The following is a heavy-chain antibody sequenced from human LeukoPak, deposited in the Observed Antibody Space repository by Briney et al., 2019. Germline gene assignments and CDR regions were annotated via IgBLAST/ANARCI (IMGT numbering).Heavy chain of an antibody. Sequence: SVISGSGDSTYYADSVKGRFTFSRENSKNTLYLQMNSLRAEDTAVYYCAKTYNWNYDYWGQGTLLPSPQ. D-gene: IGHD1-7*01. J-gene: IGHJ4*02. CDR3: AKTYNWNYDY. CDR2: ISGSGDST. V-gene: IGHV3-23*01.